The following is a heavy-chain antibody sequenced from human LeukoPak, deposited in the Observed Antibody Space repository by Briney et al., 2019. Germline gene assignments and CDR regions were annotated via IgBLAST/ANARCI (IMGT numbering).Heavy chain of an antibody. V-gene: IGHV3-72*01. J-gene: IGHJ2*01. CDR2: TRNRPQGYTT. Sequence: GGSLRLSCAASGFTFSDHYMDWVRQAPGEGLEWVGRTRNRPQGYTTEYAASVKGRFTISRDDSKNLLYLQMNSLKSEDTAVYYCARVAANERWYFDLWGRGTLVTVSS. CDR3: ARVAANERWYFDL. D-gene: IGHD6-25*01. CDR1: GFTFSDHY.